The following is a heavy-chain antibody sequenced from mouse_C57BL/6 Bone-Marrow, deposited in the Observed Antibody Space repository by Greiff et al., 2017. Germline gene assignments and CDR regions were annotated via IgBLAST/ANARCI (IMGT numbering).Heavy chain of an antibody. Sequence: VQLQQSGAELARPGASVKLSCKASGYTFTSYGISWVKQRTGQGLEWIGEIYPRSGNTYYNEKFKGKATLTADKSSSTAYMELRSLTSEDAAVYFCARSGGSSFYYFDYWGQGTTLTVSS. V-gene: IGHV1-81*01. D-gene: IGHD1-1*01. CDR3: ARSGGSSFYYFDY. CDR1: GYTFTSYG. J-gene: IGHJ2*01. CDR2: IYPRSGNT.